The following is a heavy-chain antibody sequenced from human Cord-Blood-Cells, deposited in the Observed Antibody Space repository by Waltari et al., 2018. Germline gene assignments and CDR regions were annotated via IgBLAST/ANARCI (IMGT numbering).Heavy chain of an antibody. Sequence: QGQLVQSGAEVKKHGSSVTVSCKASGCTFSSYAISWVRQAPGHGLEWMGAIIPSFGTANYAKKFQGRVTITADESTSTAYMELSSLRSEDTAVYYCARVARTYYDILSGYYYFDYWGQGTMVTVSS. V-gene: IGHV1-69*01. CDR2: IIPSFGTA. CDR1: GCTFSSYA. D-gene: IGHD3-9*01. CDR3: ARVARTYYDILSGYYYFDY. J-gene: IGHJ4*02.